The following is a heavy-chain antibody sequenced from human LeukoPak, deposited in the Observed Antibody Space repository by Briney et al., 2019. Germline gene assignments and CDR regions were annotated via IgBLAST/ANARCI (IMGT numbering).Heavy chain of an antibody. CDR2: IIPIFGTA. V-gene: IGHV1-69*13. CDR1: GYTFTSYA. J-gene: IGHJ1*01. D-gene: IGHD1-26*01. CDR3: ARGGGATTWHFQH. Sequence: SVKVSCKASGYTFTSYALNWVRQAPGQGLEWMGGIIPIFGTANYAQKFQGRVTITADESTSTAYMELSSLRSEDTAVYYCARGGGATTWHFQHWGQGTLVTVSS.